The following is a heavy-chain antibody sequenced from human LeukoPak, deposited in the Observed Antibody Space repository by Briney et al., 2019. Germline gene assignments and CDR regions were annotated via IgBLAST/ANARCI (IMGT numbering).Heavy chain of an antibody. Sequence: ASVKVSCKASGYTFTSHDINWVRQATGQGLEWVGWMNPNSGNTGYAQKFQGRVTITRNTSISTAYMELSSLRSEDTAVYYCVRGAGATISYYYYYMDVWGKGTTVTVSS. CDR2: MNPNSGNT. CDR3: VRGAGATISYYYYYMDV. V-gene: IGHV1-8*03. J-gene: IGHJ6*03. CDR1: GYTFTSHD. D-gene: IGHD1-26*01.